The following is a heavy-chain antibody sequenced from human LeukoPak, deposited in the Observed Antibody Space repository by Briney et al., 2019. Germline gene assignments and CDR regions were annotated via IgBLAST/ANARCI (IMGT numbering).Heavy chain of an antibody. V-gene: IGHV4-34*01. Sequence: SETLSLTCTVYGGSFSGYYWSWIRQPPGKGLEWIGEINHSGSTNYNPSLKSRVTISVDTSKNQFSLKLSSVTAADTAVYYCARMGRVTMVRGVRRAFDIWGQGTMVTVSS. CDR3: ARMGRVTMVRGVRRAFDI. J-gene: IGHJ3*02. CDR1: GGSFSGYY. CDR2: INHSGST. D-gene: IGHD3-10*01.